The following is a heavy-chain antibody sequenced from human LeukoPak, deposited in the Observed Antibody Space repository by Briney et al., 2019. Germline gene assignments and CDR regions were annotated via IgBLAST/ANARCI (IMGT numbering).Heavy chain of an antibody. CDR1: GYTFTSYD. Sequence: GASVKVSCKASGYTFTSYDINWVRQATGQGLEWMGWMNPNSGNTGYAQKFQGRVTITTDESTSTAYMELSSLRSEDTAVYYCARDRGDYWGQGTLVTVSS. CDR3: ARDRGDY. V-gene: IGHV1-8*01. CDR2: MNPNSGNT. J-gene: IGHJ4*02.